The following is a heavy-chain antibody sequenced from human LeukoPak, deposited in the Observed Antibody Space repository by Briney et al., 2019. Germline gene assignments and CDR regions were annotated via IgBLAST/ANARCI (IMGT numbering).Heavy chain of an antibody. Sequence: GGSLRLSCAASGFTFSSYAMHGVRQAPGKGLEWVAVISHDGSNKYYADSVKGRFTISRDNSKNTLYLQMNSLRAGDTAVYYCARDMISAILLYFQHWGQGTLVTVSS. D-gene: IGHD3-16*01. J-gene: IGHJ1*01. V-gene: IGHV3-30*04. CDR3: ARDMISAILLYFQH. CDR1: GFTFSSYA. CDR2: ISHDGSNK.